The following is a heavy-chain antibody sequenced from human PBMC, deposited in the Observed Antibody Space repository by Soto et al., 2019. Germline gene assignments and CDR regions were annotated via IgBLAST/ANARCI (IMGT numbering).Heavy chain of an antibody. CDR2: ISYDGSNK. V-gene: IGHV3-30*03. CDR3: ARGLRWGLFDY. D-gene: IGHD4-17*01. Sequence: GGSLRLSCAASGFIFSDYYMHWVRQAPGKGLEWVAVISYDGSNKYYADSVKGRFTISRDNSKNTLYLQMNSLRAEDTAVYYCARGLRWGLFDYWGPGTLVTVSS. J-gene: IGHJ4*02. CDR1: GFIFSDYY.